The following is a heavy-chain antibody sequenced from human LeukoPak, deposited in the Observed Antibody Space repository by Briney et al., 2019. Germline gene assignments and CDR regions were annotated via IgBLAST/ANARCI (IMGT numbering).Heavy chain of an antibody. D-gene: IGHD6-25*01. CDR1: GFTFGDYA. Sequence: AGGSLRLFCAASGFTFGDYAMHWVRQAPGKGLEWVSSINWNSNRIAYADSVKGRFTISRDNAKNSLFLQMDSLRAEDTAFYYCAKDKRSHYYYGMDVWGQGTTVTVSS. CDR2: INWNSNRI. CDR3: AKDKRSHYYYGMDV. V-gene: IGHV3-9*01. J-gene: IGHJ6*02.